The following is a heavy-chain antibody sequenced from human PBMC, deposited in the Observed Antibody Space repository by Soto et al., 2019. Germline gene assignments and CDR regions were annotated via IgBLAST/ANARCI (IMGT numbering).Heavy chain of an antibody. Sequence: QVQLVQSGAEVKKPGASVKVSCKASGYTFTSYGISWVRQAPGQGLEWMGWISAYNGNTNYAQKLQGRVTMTTDTTTSQAYMERRRLRSADTAVDYCARDDRRFIVGATRGDFDYWGQGTLVTVSS. J-gene: IGHJ4*02. CDR3: ARDDRRFIVGATRGDFDY. CDR1: GYTFTSYG. D-gene: IGHD1-26*01. V-gene: IGHV1-18*01. CDR2: ISAYNGNT.